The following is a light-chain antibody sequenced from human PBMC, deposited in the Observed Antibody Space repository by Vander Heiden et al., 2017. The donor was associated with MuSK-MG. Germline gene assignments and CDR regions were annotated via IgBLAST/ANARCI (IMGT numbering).Light chain of an antibody. CDR2: WAS. Sequence: DIVMTQSPDSLSVSLGERATINCKSSQNILYSSNNKNYLAWYQQRPGQPPKMLFYWASTRESGVPDRFSGRGSGTDFTLTISSLQAEDVAVYYCRQDYKSARTFGQGAKVEIK. J-gene: IGKJ1*01. CDR1: QNILYSSNNKNY. V-gene: IGKV4-1*01. CDR3: RQDYKSART.